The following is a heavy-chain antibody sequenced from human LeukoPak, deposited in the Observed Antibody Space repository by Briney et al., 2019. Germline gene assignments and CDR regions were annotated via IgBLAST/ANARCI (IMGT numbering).Heavy chain of an antibody. D-gene: IGHD3-3*01. V-gene: IGHV1-46*01. Sequence: ASVKVSCKESGYTFTSYYMHWVRQAPGQGLEWMGIINPSGGSTSYAQKFQGRVTMTRDTSTSTVYMELSSLRSEDTAVYYCARHQYDFWSGFPSGGDWFDPWGQGTLVTVSS. CDR2: INPSGGST. CDR3: ARHQYDFWSGFPSGGDWFDP. CDR1: GYTFTSYY. J-gene: IGHJ5*02.